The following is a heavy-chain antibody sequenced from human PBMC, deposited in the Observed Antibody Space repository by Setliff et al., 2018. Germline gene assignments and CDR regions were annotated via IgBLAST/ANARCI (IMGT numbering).Heavy chain of an antibody. D-gene: IGHD6-6*01. Sequence: SVKVSCKTSGGTFSSYGISWVRQAPGQGLEWMGTIVPIFGTPNYAQKFQGRVTITRDTSASTAYMELSSLRSEDTAVYYCARGDSSYYFDYWGQGTLVTVSS. CDR1: GGTFSSYG. CDR2: IVPIFGTP. CDR3: ARGDSSYYFDY. J-gene: IGHJ4*02. V-gene: IGHV1-69*05.